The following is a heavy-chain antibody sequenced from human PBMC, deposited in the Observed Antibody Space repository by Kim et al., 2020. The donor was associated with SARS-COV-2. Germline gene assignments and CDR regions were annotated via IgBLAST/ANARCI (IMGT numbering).Heavy chain of an antibody. V-gene: IGHV3-49*02. J-gene: IGHJ4*02. CDR3: IRVFGNYYFNYYCDS. Sequence: AASVKGRFIISRNDSKNIAYLQMNSLKIEDTAVYYCIRVFGNYYFNYYCDSWGQGTLVTVSS. D-gene: IGHD1-26*01.